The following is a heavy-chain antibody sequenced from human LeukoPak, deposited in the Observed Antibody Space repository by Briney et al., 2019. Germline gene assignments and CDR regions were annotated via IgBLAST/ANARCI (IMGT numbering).Heavy chain of an antibody. CDR1: GGPLSSFY. D-gene: IGHD2-15*01. CDR2: IYYSGST. J-gene: IGHJ4*02. CDR3: ARDTWGSGGIIDY. V-gene: IGHV4-59*01. Sequence: PLGTLSLPRAVSGGPLSSFYWSWVRQAPGKGLEWVGYIYYSGSTNYNPSLKSRVTISVDTSKNQFSLKLSSVTAADTAVYYCARDTWGSGGIIDYWGQGTLVTVSS.